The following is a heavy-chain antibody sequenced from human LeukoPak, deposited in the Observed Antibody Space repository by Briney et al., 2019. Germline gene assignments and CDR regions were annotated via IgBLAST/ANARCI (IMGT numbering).Heavy chain of an antibody. V-gene: IGHV4-34*01. D-gene: IGHD1-1*01. Sequence: SETLSLTCAVYGGSFSAYYWSWIRQSPGKGLEWIAEINHRGDTNYNPSVKSRVSISVDTSKSQFSLKVTSLTAADTAVYYCARGPTISETGYFDYWGQGTLVTVSS. CDR1: GGSFSAYY. CDR2: INHRGDT. CDR3: ARGPTISETGYFDY. J-gene: IGHJ4*03.